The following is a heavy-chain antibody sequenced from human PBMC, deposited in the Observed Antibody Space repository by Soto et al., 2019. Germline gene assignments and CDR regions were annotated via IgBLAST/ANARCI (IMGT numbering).Heavy chain of an antibody. J-gene: IGHJ6*02. CDR1: GGSISSGGYY. D-gene: IGHD2-21*02. V-gene: IGHV4-31*03. CDR2: IYYSGST. Sequence: QVQLQESGPGLVKPSQTLSLTCTVSGGSISSGGYYWSWIRQHPGKGLEWIGYIYYSGSTYYNPSLKSRVTISVDTSKNQFSLKLSSVPAADTAVYSCASGDCGGDCYHYYYYGMDVGGQGTTVTVSS. CDR3: ASGDCGGDCYHYYYYGMDV.